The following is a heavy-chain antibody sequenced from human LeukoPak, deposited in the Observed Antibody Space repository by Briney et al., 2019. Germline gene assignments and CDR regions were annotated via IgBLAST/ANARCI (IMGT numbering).Heavy chain of an antibody. D-gene: IGHD1-26*01. CDR2: IYSGGST. CDR3: ARTVGALDAFDI. CDR1: GFTVSSNY. Sequence: PGGSLRLCSAASGFTVSSNYMSWVRQAPGKGLEWVSVIYSGGSTYYADSVKGRFTISRDNSKNTLYLQMNSLRAEDTAVYYCARTVGALDAFDIWGQGTMVTVSS. J-gene: IGHJ3*02. V-gene: IGHV3-66*02.